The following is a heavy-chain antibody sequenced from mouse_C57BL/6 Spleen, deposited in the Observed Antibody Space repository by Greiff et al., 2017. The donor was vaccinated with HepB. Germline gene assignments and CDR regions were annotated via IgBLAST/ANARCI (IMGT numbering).Heavy chain of an antibody. V-gene: IGHV2-6-1*01. CDR3: ARHERYSWYFDV. CDR2: IWSDGST. D-gene: IGHD1-1*01. J-gene: IGHJ1*03. Sequence: QVQLKQSGPGLVAPSQSLSITCTVSGFSLTSYGVHWARQPPGKGLEWLVVIWSDGSTTYNSALKSRLSISKDNSKSQVFLKMNSLQTDDTAMYYCARHERYSWYFDVWGTGTTVTVSS. CDR1: GFSLTSYG.